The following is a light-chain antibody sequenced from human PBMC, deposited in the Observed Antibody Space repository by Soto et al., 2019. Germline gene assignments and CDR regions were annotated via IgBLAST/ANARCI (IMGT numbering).Light chain of an antibody. Sequence: QYALTQPASGSASPGQSITISCTGTSSDVGYFDHVSWYQQHPGKAPQLMIYEVFNRPSGVSTRFSGSKSGNTASLTLSGLQPEDEADYYCTSYTSSSTLVFGGGTKLTVL. CDR2: EVF. CDR1: SSDVGYFDH. J-gene: IGLJ2*01. CDR3: TSYTSSSTLV. V-gene: IGLV2-14*01.